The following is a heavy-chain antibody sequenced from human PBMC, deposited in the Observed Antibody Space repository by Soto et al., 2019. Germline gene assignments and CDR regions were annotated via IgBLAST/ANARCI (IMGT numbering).Heavy chain of an antibody. J-gene: IGHJ4*02. Sequence: RGESLKISCKASGYSFTNYYVTWVRQMPGTGLEWMGNIDPTDSYSTYSPSFQGHVTFSADKSITTAYLQWSSLRASDTAIYYCVRHLVVGAARKALGYWGQGTLVTVSS. CDR2: IDPTDSYS. V-gene: IGHV5-10-1*01. D-gene: IGHD1-26*01. CDR1: GYSFTNYY. CDR3: VRHLVVGAARKALGY.